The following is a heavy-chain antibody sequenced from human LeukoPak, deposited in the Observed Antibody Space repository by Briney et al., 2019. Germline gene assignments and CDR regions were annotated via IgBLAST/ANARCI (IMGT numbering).Heavy chain of an antibody. CDR2: IYSGGST. CDR1: GFTVSSNY. V-gene: IGHV3-66*04. Sequence: GGSLRLSCAASGFTVSSNYMSWVRQAPGKGLEWVSVIYSGGSTYYADSVKGRFTISRDNSKHTLYLQMNSLRAEDTTVYYCARPYDSSGYPLSPDAFDIWGQGTMVTVSS. J-gene: IGHJ3*02. D-gene: IGHD3-22*01. CDR3: ARPYDSSGYPLSPDAFDI.